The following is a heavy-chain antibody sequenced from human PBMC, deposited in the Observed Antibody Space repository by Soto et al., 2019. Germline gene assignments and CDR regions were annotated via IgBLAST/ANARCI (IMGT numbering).Heavy chain of an antibody. V-gene: IGHV1-2*04. CDR3: ACSTYSSSSEEAFDE. D-gene: IGHD6-6*01. CDR2: INPNSGGT. CDR1: GYTFTGYY. J-gene: IGHJ3*01. Sequence: ASVKVSCKASGYTFTGYYMHWVRQAPGQGLEWMGWINPNSGGTNYAQKFQGWVTMTRDTSISTAYMELSRLRSDDTAVYYCACSTYSSSSEEAFDEWGQGTMVNVSS.